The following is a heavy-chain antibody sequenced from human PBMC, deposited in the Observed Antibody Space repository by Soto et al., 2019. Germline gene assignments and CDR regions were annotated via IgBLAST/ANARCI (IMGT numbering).Heavy chain of an antibody. J-gene: IGHJ6*02. Sequence: GGSLRLSCAASGFTFSSYAMHWVRQAPGKGLEWVAVISYDGSNKYYADSVKGRFTISRDNSKNTLYLQMNSLRAEDTAVYYCARVIADWDYYYYYGMDVWGQGTTVTVSS. CDR2: ISYDGSNK. CDR1: GFTFSSYA. CDR3: ARVIADWDYYYYYGMDV. V-gene: IGHV3-30-3*01. D-gene: IGHD6-13*01.